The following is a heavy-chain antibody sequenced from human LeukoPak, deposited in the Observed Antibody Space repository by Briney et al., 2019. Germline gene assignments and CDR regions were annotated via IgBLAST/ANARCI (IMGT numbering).Heavy chain of an antibody. Sequence: KPSQTLSLTCTVSGGSISSGGYYWSWIRQPPGKGLEWIGYIYHSGSTYYNPSLKSRVTISVDRSKNQFSLKLSSVTAADTAVYYCALTFTIFGVVVDDYWGQGTLVTVSS. D-gene: IGHD3-3*01. CDR2: IYHSGST. V-gene: IGHV4-30-2*01. J-gene: IGHJ4*02. CDR3: ALTFTIFGVVVDDY. CDR1: GGSISSGGYY.